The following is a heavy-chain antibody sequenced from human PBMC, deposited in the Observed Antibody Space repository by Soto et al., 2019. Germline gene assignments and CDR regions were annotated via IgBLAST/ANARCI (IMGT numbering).Heavy chain of an antibody. CDR3: ARSGADFWSGYYTSSYYYYGMDV. CDR2: IIPIFGTA. J-gene: IGHJ6*02. Sequence: QVPLVQSGAEVKKPGSSVKVSCNASGGTFSSYAISWVRQAPGQGLEWMGGIIPIFGTANYAQKFQGRVTITADKSTSTAYMELSSLRSEDTAVYYCARSGADFWSGYYTSSYYYYGMDVWGQGTTVTVSS. CDR1: GGTFSSYA. D-gene: IGHD3-3*01. V-gene: IGHV1-69*06.